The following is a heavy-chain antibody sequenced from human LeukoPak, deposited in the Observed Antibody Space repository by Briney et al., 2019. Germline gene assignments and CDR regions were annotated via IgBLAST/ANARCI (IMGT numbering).Heavy chain of an antibody. CDR2: IYSSGAS. Sequence: PSETLSLRCTVSGVSISDDCWSWIRQPGGKGLEWIGRIYSSGASDIQPSFQSRATISVDTSKNQVFLRLTSVTAADTAVYFCAREKSVRGWHADSWGQGSLVTVSS. CDR1: GVSISDDC. V-gene: IGHV4-4*07. J-gene: IGHJ4*02. CDR3: AREKSVRGWHADS. D-gene: IGHD6-19*01.